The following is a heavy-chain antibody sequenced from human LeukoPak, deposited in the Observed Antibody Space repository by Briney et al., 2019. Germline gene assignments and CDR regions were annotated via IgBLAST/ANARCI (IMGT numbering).Heavy chain of an antibody. CDR3: ARGRYDVLAGYQPPYFDY. J-gene: IGHJ4*02. V-gene: IGHV3-21*01. Sequence: GGSLRPSCAASGFPFSTYAMTWVRQAPGKGLEWVSSISVSGGNTYYADSVKGRFTISRDNAKDSLYLQMNSLRAEDTAVYYCARGRYDVLAGYQPPYFDYWGQGTLVTVSS. CDR2: ISVSGGNT. CDR1: GFPFSTYA. D-gene: IGHD3-9*01.